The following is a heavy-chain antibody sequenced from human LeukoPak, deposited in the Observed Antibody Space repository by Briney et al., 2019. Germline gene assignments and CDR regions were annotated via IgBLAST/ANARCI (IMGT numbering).Heavy chain of an antibody. Sequence: PGGSLRLSCAASGFTFSSYAMSWVRQAPGKGLEWVSVIYSGGNTYYADSVKGRFTISRDNSKNTLYLQMNSLRAEDTAVYYCARDRGGSGSFDYWGQGTLVTVSS. J-gene: IGHJ4*02. CDR3: ARDRGGSGSFDY. CDR1: GFTFSSYA. V-gene: IGHV3-66*01. CDR2: IYSGGNT. D-gene: IGHD3-10*01.